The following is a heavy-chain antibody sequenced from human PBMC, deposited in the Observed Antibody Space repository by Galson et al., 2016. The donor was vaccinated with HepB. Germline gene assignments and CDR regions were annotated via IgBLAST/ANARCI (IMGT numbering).Heavy chain of an antibody. Sequence: SLRLSCAASGFPFTTYWMHWVRQAPGKGLVWVSRINTDGSSTDYADSVKGRFTISRDNAKNTLYLQMNSLRAEDTAVYYCARGGVGDCTSTSCQDYDYHGLDVWGRGTAVTVSS. CDR1: GFPFTTYW. J-gene: IGHJ6*04. CDR2: INTDGSST. CDR3: ARGGVGDCTSTSCQDYDYHGLDV. V-gene: IGHV3-74*01. D-gene: IGHD2-2*03.